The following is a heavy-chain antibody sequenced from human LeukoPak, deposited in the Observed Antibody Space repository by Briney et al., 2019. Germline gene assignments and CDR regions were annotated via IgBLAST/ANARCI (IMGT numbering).Heavy chain of an antibody. V-gene: IGHV3-53*01. Sequence: GGSLRLSCAASGITVSSNYMTWVRQAPGKGLEWVSLIYTDGSGDTTIYADSVKGRFTISRDTSENTLFLQMDSLRAEDTAVYYCAKDLSFIAVAGDYWGQGTLVTVSS. CDR1: GITVSSNY. D-gene: IGHD6-19*01. CDR3: AKDLSFIAVAGDY. J-gene: IGHJ4*02. CDR2: IYTDGSGDTT.